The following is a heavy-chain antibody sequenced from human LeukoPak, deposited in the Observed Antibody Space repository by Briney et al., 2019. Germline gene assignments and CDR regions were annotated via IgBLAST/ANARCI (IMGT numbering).Heavy chain of an antibody. Sequence: SQTLSLTCAVSGGSISSGSYSWSWIRQPPGKGLEWIGYIYPRGSTHYNPSLKSRVTMSLDRSANQFSLNLSSVTAADTAVYYCARFSPRAMGNYFDFWGQGTLVTVSS. CDR1: GGSISSGSYS. J-gene: IGHJ4*02. V-gene: IGHV4-30-2*01. CDR2: IYPRGST. CDR3: ARFSPRAMGNYFDF. D-gene: IGHD7-27*01.